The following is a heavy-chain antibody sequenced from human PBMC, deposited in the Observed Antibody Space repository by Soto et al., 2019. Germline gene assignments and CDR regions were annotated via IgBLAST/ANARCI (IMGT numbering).Heavy chain of an antibody. V-gene: IGHV3-23*01. J-gene: IGHJ5*01. CDR1: GFAFSSYG. D-gene: IGHD5-18*01. CDR3: ARGGYSYGPYNWFDS. CDR2: ISGSGGST. Sequence: GGSLRLSCAASGFAFSSYGMSWFRRTPGKGLEWASGISGSGGSTYYAASVKGRFTISRDNSKNTLFLQMNSQRGDDTAVYYCARGGYSYGPYNWFDSWGQGTLVTVSS.